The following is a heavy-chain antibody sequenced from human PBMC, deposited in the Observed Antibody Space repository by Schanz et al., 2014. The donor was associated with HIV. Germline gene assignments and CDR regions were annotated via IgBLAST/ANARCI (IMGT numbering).Heavy chain of an antibody. V-gene: IGHV3-33*01. CDR3: VRGLLFQGFFDS. J-gene: IGHJ4*02. Sequence: QVQLVELGGGVVQPGRSLRLSCAASGFTFSTYVMHWVRQAPGKGLEGVAIIWFDGSNKYYADSVRGRFTISRDNSKNTLYLQMNSLRAEDTAVYYCVRGLLFQGFFDSWGQGALVTVSS. D-gene: IGHD3-10*01. CDR1: GFTFSTYV. CDR2: IWFDGSNK.